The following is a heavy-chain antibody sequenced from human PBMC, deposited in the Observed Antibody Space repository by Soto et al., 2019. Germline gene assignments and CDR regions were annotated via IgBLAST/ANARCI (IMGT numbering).Heavy chain of an antibody. CDR3: ARRGYDFWSGYSKKHYYYYYYMDV. D-gene: IGHD3-3*01. J-gene: IGHJ6*03. V-gene: IGHV4-59*08. CDR1: GGSISSYY. CDR2: IYYSGST. Sequence: TSETLSLTCTVSGGSISSYYWSWIRQPTGKGLEWIGYIYYSGSTNYNPSLKSRVTISVDTSKNQFSLKLSSVAAADTAVYYCARRGYDFWSGYSKKHYYYYYYMDVWGKGTTVTVSS.